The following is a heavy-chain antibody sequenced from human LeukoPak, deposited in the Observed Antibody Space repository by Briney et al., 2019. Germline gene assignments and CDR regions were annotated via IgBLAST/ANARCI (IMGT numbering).Heavy chain of an antibody. CDR3: ARETYCRGGSCYKGNAFDI. V-gene: IGHV3-30*04. CDR1: GFTFSGSA. D-gene: IGHD2-15*01. J-gene: IGHJ3*02. CDR2: IFYDGSIA. Sequence: GGSLRLSCAASGFTFSGSAMHWVRQAPGKGLEWVAVIFYDGSIAYYADSVKGRFTISRDNAKNSLFLQMNSLRADDTAVYYCARETYCRGGSCYKGNAFDIWGQGTMVTVSS.